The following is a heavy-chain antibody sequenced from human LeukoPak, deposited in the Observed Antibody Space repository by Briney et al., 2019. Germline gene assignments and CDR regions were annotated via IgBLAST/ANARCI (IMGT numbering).Heavy chain of an antibody. CDR1: GFTFSSYG. V-gene: IGHV3-23*01. D-gene: IGHD2-21*01. CDR3: ASGDSGYYYMDV. Sequence: GGTLRLSCAASGFTFSSYGMSWVRQAPGKGLEWVSAISGGATSTYYADSVKGRFTISRDNSKNTLYLQMNSLRAEDTAVYYCASGDSGYYYMDVWGKGTTVTISS. CDR2: ISGGATST. J-gene: IGHJ6*03.